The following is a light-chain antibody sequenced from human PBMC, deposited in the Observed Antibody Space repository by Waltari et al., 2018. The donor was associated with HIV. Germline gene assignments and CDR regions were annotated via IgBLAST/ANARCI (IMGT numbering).Light chain of an antibody. CDR2: EVN. Sequence: QSALTQPPSASGSPGQSVTISCTGTYSAVGSSNFVSWYQQHPGKAPKLFIFEVNRRPSGVPDRFSGSKSGNTASLTVSGLQSDDEADYYCASYAGSNNRVVFGGGTKLTVL. CDR1: YSAVGSSNF. V-gene: IGLV2-8*01. J-gene: IGLJ2*01. CDR3: ASYAGSNNRVV.